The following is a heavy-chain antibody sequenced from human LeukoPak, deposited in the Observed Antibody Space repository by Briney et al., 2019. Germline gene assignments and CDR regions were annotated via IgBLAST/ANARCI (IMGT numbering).Heavy chain of an antibody. J-gene: IGHJ4*02. CDR3: AKDRGVVILDY. Sequence: GGSLRLSCAASGFTFSSYWMSWVRQAPGKGLEWVANIKQDGSEKYYVDSVKGRFTISRDNAKNSLYLQMNSLRAEDTAVYYCAKDRGVVILDYWGQGTLVTVSS. D-gene: IGHD3-3*01. CDR2: IKQDGSEK. CDR1: GFTFSSYW. V-gene: IGHV3-7*01.